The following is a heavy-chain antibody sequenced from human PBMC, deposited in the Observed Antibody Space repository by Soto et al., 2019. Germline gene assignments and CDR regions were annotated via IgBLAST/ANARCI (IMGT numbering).Heavy chain of an antibody. V-gene: IGHV3-49*03. CDR1: RFTFGDFA. CDR2: IRSKAYGGTT. Sequence: GSLRLSCTASRFTFGDFAMSWFRQAPGKGLEWVGFIRSKAYGGTTEYAASVKGRFTISRDDSKSIAYLQMNSLKTEDTAVYYCTREPSPIAVAEQFDYWGQGTLVTVSS. CDR3: TREPSPIAVAEQFDY. D-gene: IGHD6-19*01. J-gene: IGHJ4*02.